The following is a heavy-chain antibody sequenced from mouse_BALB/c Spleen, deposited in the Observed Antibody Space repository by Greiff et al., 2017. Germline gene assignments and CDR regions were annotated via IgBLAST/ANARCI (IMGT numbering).Heavy chain of an antibody. V-gene: IGHV5-6-4*01. CDR1: GFTFSSYT. J-gene: IGHJ2*01. CDR2: ISSGGSYT. Sequence: EVQLVESGGGLVKPGGSLKLSCAASGFTFSSYTMSWVRQTPEKRLEWVATISSGGSYTYYPDSVKGRFTISRDNAKNTLYLQMSSLKSEDTAMYYCTREDGYGQWGQGTTLTVSS. D-gene: IGHD2-2*01. CDR3: TREDGYGQ.